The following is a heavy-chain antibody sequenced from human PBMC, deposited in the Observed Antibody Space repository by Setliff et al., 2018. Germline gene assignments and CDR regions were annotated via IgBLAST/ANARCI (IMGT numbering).Heavy chain of an antibody. D-gene: IGHD2-15*01. Sequence: LRLSCTSSGFTFSTYWMSWVRQAPGKGLEWVANIKHDGSEKNYVDSVKGRFTISRDNAENSLYLQMNSLRAEDTAVYYCARDHIYRGGSWYDYFDSWGQGTLVTVSS. V-gene: IGHV3-7*01. CDR1: GFTFSTYW. CDR2: IKHDGSEK. J-gene: IGHJ4*02. CDR3: ARDHIYRGGSWYDYFDS.